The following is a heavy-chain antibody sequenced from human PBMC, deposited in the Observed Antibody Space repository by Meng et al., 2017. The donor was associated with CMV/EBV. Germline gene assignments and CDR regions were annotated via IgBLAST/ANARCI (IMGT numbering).Heavy chain of an antibody. CDR3: TRQVDSSSWYYYYYGMDV. D-gene: IGHD6-6*01. CDR2: IRSKANSYAT. V-gene: IGHV3-73*01. J-gene: IGHJ6*02. Sequence: GESLKISCAACGFTFSGSAMHWVRQASGKGLEWVGRIRSKANSYATAYAASVKGRFTISRDDSKNTAYLQMNSLKTEDTAVYYCTRQVDSSSWYYYYYGMDVWGQGTTVTVSS. CDR1: GFTFSGSA.